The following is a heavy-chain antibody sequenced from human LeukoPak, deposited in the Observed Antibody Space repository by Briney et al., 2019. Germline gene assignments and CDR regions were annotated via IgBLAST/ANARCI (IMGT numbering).Heavy chain of an antibody. D-gene: IGHD4-17*01. Sequence: GGSLRLSCAASGFTFSSYAMSWVRQAPGKGLEWVSAISGSGGSTYYADAVKGRSTISRDNSKNTLYLQMNSLRAEDTAVYYCAKEGNGDYYFDYWGQGTLVTVSS. CDR3: AKEGNGDYYFDY. V-gene: IGHV3-23*01. J-gene: IGHJ4*02. CDR1: GFTFSSYA. CDR2: ISGSGGST.